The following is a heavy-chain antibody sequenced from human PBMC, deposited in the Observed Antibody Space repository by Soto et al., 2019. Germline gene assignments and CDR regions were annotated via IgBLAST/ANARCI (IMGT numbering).Heavy chain of an antibody. CDR1: GVSLSTSDVA. V-gene: IGHV2-5*02. J-gene: IGHJ4*02. CDR2: IYWDDDK. D-gene: IGHD7-27*01. Sequence: QITLKESGPTLVKPTQTLTLTCSFSGVSLSTSDVAVGWIRQPPGKALEWLALIYWDDDKRYSPSLKSRLTITKDTSKNQVVLTLTTMDPVDTATYHCALGDRLNPNARNWVHFDYWGQGTLVTVSS. CDR3: ALGDRLNPNARNWVHFDY.